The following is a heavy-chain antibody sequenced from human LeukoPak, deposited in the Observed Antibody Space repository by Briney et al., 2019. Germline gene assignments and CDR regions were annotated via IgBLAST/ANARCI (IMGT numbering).Heavy chain of an antibody. J-gene: IGHJ5*02. V-gene: IGHV4-39*07. CDR3: AIADITMVRGVIMFDP. Sequence: SETLSLTCTVSDGSISSTSYYWGWIRQPPGKGLEWIGSIYYSGSTYYNPSLKSRVTISVDTSKNQFSLKLSSVTAADTAVYYCAIADITMVRGVIMFDPWGQGTLVTVSS. CDR1: DGSISSTSYY. CDR2: IYYSGST. D-gene: IGHD3-10*01.